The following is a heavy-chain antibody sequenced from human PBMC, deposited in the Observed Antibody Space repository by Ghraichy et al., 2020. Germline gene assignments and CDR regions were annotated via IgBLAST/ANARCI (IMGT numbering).Heavy chain of an antibody. J-gene: IGHJ4*02. CDR2: IYYSGST. V-gene: IGHV4-39*07. D-gene: IGHD3-22*01. CDR3: ASPYYYVSSGYYPYYFDY. CDR1: GGSISSSSYY. Sequence: SQTLSLTCTVSGGSISSSSYYWGWIRQPPGKGLEWIGSIYYSGSTYYNPSLKSRVTISVDTSKNQFSLKLSSVTAADTAVYYCASPYYYVSSGYYPYYFDYWGQGTLVTVSS.